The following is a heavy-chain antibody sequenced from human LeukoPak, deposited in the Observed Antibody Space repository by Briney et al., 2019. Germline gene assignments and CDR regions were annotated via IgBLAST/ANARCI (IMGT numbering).Heavy chain of an antibody. V-gene: IGHV3-30*18. CDR1: GFTFSSYG. J-gene: IGHJ4*02. Sequence: GRSLRLSCAASGFTFSSYGMHWVRQAPGKGLEWVAAISYDGSNKYYADSVKGRFTISRDNSKNTLYLQMNSLRAEDTAVYYCAKGRRLVVVPAAPDYWGQGTLVTVSS. CDR2: ISYDGSNK. CDR3: AKGRRLVVVPAAPDY. D-gene: IGHD2-2*01.